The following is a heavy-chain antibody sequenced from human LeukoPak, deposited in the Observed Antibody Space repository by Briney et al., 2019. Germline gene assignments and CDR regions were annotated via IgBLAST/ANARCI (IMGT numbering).Heavy chain of an antibody. D-gene: IGHD4-23*01. Sequence: SETLSLTCTVSGGSISSYYWSWIRQPPGKGLEWIGYIYYSGSTNYNPSPKSRVTISVDTSKNQFSLKLSSVTAADTAVYYCAREDSDYGGNSGLDYWGQGTLVTVSS. CDR1: GGSISSYY. CDR3: AREDSDYGGNSGLDY. CDR2: IYYSGST. J-gene: IGHJ4*02. V-gene: IGHV4-59*12.